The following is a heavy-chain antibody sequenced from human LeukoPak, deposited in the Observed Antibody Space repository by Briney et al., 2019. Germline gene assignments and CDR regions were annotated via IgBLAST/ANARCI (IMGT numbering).Heavy chain of an antibody. Sequence: PGGSLRLSCAASGFTFSSYWMSWVRQAPGKGLEWVANIKQDGSEKYYVDSVKGRFTISRDNAKKSLYLQMNSLRAEDTAVYYCARVLTGEFQLLYGANYYFDYWGQGTLVTVSS. CDR3: ARVLTGEFQLLYGANYYFDY. D-gene: IGHD2-2*02. CDR2: IKQDGSEK. V-gene: IGHV3-7*01. J-gene: IGHJ4*02. CDR1: GFTFSSYW.